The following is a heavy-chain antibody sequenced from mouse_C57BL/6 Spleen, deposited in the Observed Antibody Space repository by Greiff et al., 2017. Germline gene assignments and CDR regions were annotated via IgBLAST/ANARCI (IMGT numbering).Heavy chain of an antibody. CDR3: ARHGYDGYLSYWYFDV. J-gene: IGHJ1*03. Sequence: EVKVVESGGGFVQPGESLKLSCESNEYEFPSHDMSWVRKTPEKRLELVAAINSDGGSTYYPDTMERRFIISRDNTKKTLYLQMSSLRSEDTALYYCARHGYDGYLSYWYFDVWGTGTTVTVSS. D-gene: IGHD2-3*01. CDR1: EYEFPSHD. V-gene: IGHV5-2*01. CDR2: INSDGGST.